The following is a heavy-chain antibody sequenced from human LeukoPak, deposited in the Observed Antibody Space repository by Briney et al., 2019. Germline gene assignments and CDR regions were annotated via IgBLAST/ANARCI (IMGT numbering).Heavy chain of an antibody. V-gene: IGHV1-8*03. CDR3: ARGLRSSGLSWFDP. D-gene: IGHD6-19*01. CDR1: GYTFTSYD. J-gene: IGHJ5*02. Sequence: ASVKVSCKASGYTFTSYDINWVRQATGQGLEWMGWMNPNSGNTGYAQKFQGRVTITRNTSISTAYMELSSLRSEDTAVYYCARGLRSSGLSWFDPWGQGTLVTVSS. CDR2: MNPNSGNT.